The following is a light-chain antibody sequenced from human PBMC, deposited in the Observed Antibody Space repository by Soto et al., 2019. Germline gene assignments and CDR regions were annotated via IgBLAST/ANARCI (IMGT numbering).Light chain of an antibody. J-gene: IGKJ5*01. CDR2: AAS. CDR3: QQDYSTLAT. V-gene: IGKV1-39*01. Sequence: DIQMSQYPSSLSASVGDRVTIPCRAAESISRHLNWYQQNPGRAPDLLIYAASTLQNGVPSRFTGSGSGTEFTLTITGLQLEDFATYYCQQDYSTLATFGQGTRLEIK. CDR1: ESISRH.